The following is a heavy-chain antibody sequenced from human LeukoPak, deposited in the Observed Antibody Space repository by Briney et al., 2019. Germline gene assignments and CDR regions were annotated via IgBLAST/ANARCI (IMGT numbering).Heavy chain of an antibody. CDR3: ARALAAADWFDP. CDR2: INPSGGST. D-gene: IGHD6-13*01. J-gene: IGHJ5*02. Sequence: GASVKVSCKASGYTSTTYFMHWVRQAPGQGLEWMGMINPSGGSTNYAQKFQGRVSMTRDTFTSTVYMELSSLRSDDTAVYYCARALAAADWFDPWGQGTLVTVSS. V-gene: IGHV1-46*01. CDR1: GYTSTTYF.